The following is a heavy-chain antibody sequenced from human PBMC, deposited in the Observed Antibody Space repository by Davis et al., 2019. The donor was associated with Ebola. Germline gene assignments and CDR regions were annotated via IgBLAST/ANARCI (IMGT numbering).Heavy chain of an antibody. J-gene: IGHJ2*01. CDR2: LYSGGGA. CDR1: GFIVSSNY. Sequence: PGGSLRLSCTASGFIVSSNYMIWVRQAPGKGLEWVSVLYSGGGAFYADSVKGRFTISRQNSKNTLYLQMNSLRAEDTAVYYCTRHVSGDFWYFDLWGRGTLVTVSS. V-gene: IGHV3-53*01. D-gene: IGHD4-17*01. CDR3: TRHVSGDFWYFDL.